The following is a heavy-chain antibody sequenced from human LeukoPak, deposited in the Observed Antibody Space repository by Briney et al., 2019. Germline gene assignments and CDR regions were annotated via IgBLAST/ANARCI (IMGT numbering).Heavy chain of an antibody. V-gene: IGHV3-53*01. J-gene: IGHJ3*02. Sequence: GGSLRLSCAVSGFSVSAHYMSWVRQAPGKGLECVSFLYTGGDTSYADSVRGRFSISRDNSKNTLYLQMNSLRAEDMAVYYCARIEWERLGRAFDIWGQGTMVTVSS. CDR3: ARIEWERLGRAFDI. D-gene: IGHD1-26*01. CDR2: LYTGGDT. CDR1: GFSVSAHY.